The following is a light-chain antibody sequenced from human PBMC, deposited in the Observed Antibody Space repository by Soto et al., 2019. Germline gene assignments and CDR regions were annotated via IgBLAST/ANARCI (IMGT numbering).Light chain of an antibody. J-gene: IGKJ1*01. V-gene: IGKV1-27*01. CDR1: QDISNF. CDR3: QHYDTYSPMWT. CDR2: GAS. Sequence: DIQMTQSPSSLSASVGDRVTITCRASQDISNFLVWFQQKPGKVPNLLIYGASTLQSGVPSRFSGSGSGTDFTLTISSLQPDDGGTYYCQHYDTYSPMWTFGQGTRVDIK.